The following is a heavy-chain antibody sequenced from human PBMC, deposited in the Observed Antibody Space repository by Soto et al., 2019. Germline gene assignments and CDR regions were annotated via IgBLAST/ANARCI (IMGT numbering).Heavy chain of an antibody. CDR1: GYTFTSYY. CDR2: INPSGGGT. Sequence: QVQLVQSGAEVKKPGASIKVSCKASGYTFTSYYLHWVRQAPGQGLEWTGIINPSGGGTSYAQKFQSRVTMTIDSSTSTVYMELSSLISEDTGVYYCTRDRGTSMITKLFDYWGQGTLVTVSS. CDR3: TRDRGTSMITKLFDY. V-gene: IGHV1-46*03. J-gene: IGHJ4*02. D-gene: IGHD5-18*01.